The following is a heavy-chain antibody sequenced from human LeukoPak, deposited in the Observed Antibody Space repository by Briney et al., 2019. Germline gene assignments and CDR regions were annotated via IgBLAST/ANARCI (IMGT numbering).Heavy chain of an antibody. CDR1: GFTFSSYG. CDR3: AKIPGSRYSSGWYSDYFDY. J-gene: IGHJ4*02. CDR2: ISYDGSNK. V-gene: IGHV3-30*18. D-gene: IGHD6-19*01. Sequence: SGGSLRLSCAASGFTFSSYGMHWVRQAPGKGLEWVAVISYDGSNKYYADSVKGRFTISRDNSKNALYLQMNSLRAEDTAVYYCAKIPGSRYSSGWYSDYFDYWGQGTLVTVSS.